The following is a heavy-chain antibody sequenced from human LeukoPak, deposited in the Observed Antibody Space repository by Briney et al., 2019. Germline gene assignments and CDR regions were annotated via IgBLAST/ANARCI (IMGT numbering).Heavy chain of an antibody. V-gene: IGHV3-7*01. Sequence: GGSLRLSCAASGFTFSSYWMSWVRQAPGKGLEWVANIKQDGSEKYYVDSVKGRFTISRDNAKNSLYLQMNSLRAEDTAVYYCARVEGSGSYSFYYYYAMDVWGQGTTVTVSS. J-gene: IGHJ6*02. CDR3: ARVEGSGSYSFYYYYAMDV. CDR2: IKQDGSEK. CDR1: GFTFSSYW. D-gene: IGHD3-10*01.